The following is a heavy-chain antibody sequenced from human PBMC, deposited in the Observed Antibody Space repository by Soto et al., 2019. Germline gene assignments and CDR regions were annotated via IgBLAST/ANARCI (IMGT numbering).Heavy chain of an antibody. Sequence: ASVKVSCKASGYTFTSYYMHWVRQAPGQGLEWMGIINPSGGSTSYAQKFQGRVTMTRDTSTSTVYMELSSLRSEDTTVYYCARETGNGAEYYDILTGSDYYYGMDVWGQGTTVTVSS. CDR2: INPSGGST. J-gene: IGHJ6*02. D-gene: IGHD3-9*01. CDR1: GYTFTSYY. CDR3: ARETGNGAEYYDILTGSDYYYGMDV. V-gene: IGHV1-46*01.